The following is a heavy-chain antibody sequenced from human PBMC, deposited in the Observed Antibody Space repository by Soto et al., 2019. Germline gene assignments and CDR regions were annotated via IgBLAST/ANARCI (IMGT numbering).Heavy chain of an antibody. CDR2: IIPIFGTA. J-gene: IGHJ4*02. CDR3: ARDRGQDYYDSRDYFDY. CDR1: GGTFSSYA. V-gene: IGHV1-69*13. Sequence: SVKVSCKASGGTFSSYAISGVRQAPGQGLEWMGGIIPIFGTANYAQKFQGRVTITADESTSTAYMELSSLRSEDTAVYYCARDRGQDYYDSRDYFDYWGQGTLVTVS. D-gene: IGHD3-22*01.